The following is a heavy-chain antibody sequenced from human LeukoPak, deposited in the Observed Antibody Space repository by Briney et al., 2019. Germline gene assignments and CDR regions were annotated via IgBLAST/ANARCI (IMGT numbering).Heavy chain of an antibody. J-gene: IGHJ3*02. CDR2: IRYDGSNK. CDR1: GFTFSSYG. D-gene: IGHD3-10*01. CDR3: AKSPPFGGPRPDAFDI. V-gene: IGHV3-30*02. Sequence: GGSLRLSCAVSGFTFSSYGMHWVRQAPGKGLEWVAFIRYDGSNKYYADSVKGRFTISRNNSKNTLYLQMNSLRAEDTAVYYCAKSPPFGGPRPDAFDIWGQGTMVTVSS.